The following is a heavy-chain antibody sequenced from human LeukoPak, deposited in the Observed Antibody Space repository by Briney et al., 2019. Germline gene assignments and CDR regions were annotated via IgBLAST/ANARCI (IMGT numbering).Heavy chain of an antibody. CDR2: FDPENGET. Sequence: ASVKVSCTVSGKTLSELSMHWVRQAPGKGLEWMGGFDPENGETIYAQKFQGRVTLTEDRSTDTTYMEMSSLRSEDTAVYYCAKGGSNPGRHNSAWGSMDVWGQGTTVTVSS. V-gene: IGHV1-24*01. CDR1: GKTLSELS. CDR3: AKGGSNPGRHNSAWGSMDV. J-gene: IGHJ6*02. D-gene: IGHD3-16*01.